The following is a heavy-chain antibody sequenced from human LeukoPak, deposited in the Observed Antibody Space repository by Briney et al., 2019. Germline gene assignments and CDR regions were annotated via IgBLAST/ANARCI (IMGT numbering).Heavy chain of an antibody. V-gene: IGHV1-46*01. D-gene: IGHD2-2*01. Sequence: GASVTVSFMASGYTFTIYYIHWVRQAPGQGLGWRGLINPSVGSTSYAKKFKGRVTMTRDMSTSTVYMELSSLSSEDTAVYYCARAKTVPAAPRTSYYNWFDPWGQGTLVTVSS. CDR3: ARAKTVPAAPRTSYYNWFDP. CDR2: INPSVGST. J-gene: IGHJ5*02. CDR1: GYTFTIYY.